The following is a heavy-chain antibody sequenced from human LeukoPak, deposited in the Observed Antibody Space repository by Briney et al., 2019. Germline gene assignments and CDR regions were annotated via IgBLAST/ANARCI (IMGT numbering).Heavy chain of an antibody. J-gene: IGHJ4*02. V-gene: IGHV1-69*04. CDR2: IIPILGIA. CDR1: GGTFSSYA. Sequence: GASVKVSCKASGGTFSSYAISWVRQAPGQGLEWMGRIIPILGIANYAQKFQGRVTITADKFTSTAYMELSSLRSEDTAVYYCAREVDYYGGDYWGQGTLVTVSS. D-gene: IGHD3-22*01. CDR3: AREVDYYGGDY.